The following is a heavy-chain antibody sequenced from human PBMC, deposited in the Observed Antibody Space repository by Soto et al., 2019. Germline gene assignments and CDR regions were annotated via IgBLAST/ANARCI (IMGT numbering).Heavy chain of an antibody. Sequence: DSVQVSCKASGYTFTSYGISWVRQAPGQGLEWMGWISAYNGNTNYAQKLQGRVTMTTDTSTSTAYMELRSLRSEDTAVYYCARDFRRVCSYYHGGSDAWGQGKTLTV. CDR3: ARDFRRVCSYYHGGSDA. V-gene: IGHV1-18*01. CDR2: ISAYNGNT. D-gene: IGHD3-10*02. CDR1: GYTFTSYG. J-gene: IGHJ6*02.